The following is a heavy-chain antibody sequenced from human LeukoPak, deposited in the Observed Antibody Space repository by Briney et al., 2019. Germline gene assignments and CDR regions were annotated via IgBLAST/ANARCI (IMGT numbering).Heavy chain of an antibody. CDR2: ISGSGGST. V-gene: IGHV3-23*01. CDR1: GFTFSSYA. J-gene: IGHJ4*02. CDR3: ARRGEGHSYGLDY. Sequence: GGSLRLSCAASGFTFSSYAMSWVRQAPGKGLEWVSAISGSGGSTYYADSVKGRFTISRDNSKNTLYLQMNSLRAEDTAVYYCARRGEGHSYGLDYWGQGTLVTVSS. D-gene: IGHD5-18*01.